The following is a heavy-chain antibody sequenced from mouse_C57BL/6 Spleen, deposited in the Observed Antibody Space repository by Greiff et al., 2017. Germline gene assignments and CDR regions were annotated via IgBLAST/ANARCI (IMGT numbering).Heavy chain of an antibody. Sequence: EVQGVESGGGLVKPGGSLKLSCAASGFTFSDYGMHWVRQAPEKGLEWVAYISSASSTIYYADTVKGRFTISRDNAKNTLFLQMTSLRSEDTAMYYCARQDYSNYVTAWFAYWGQGTLVTVSA. CDR3: ARQDYSNYVTAWFAY. J-gene: IGHJ3*01. CDR2: ISSASSTI. CDR1: GFTFSDYG. D-gene: IGHD2-5*01. V-gene: IGHV5-17*01.